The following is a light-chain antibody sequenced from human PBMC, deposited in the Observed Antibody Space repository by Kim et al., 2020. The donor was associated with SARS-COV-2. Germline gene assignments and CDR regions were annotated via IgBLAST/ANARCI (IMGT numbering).Light chain of an antibody. V-gene: IGLV1-40*01. CDR3: QSYDSSLSGVV. J-gene: IGLJ2*01. CDR1: SSNIGAGYD. CDR2: VNI. Sequence: RVTLSYTGSSSNIGAGYDVHWYQQLPGTAPKLLIYVNINRPSGVPDRFSGSKSGTSASLAITGLQAEDEADYYCQSYDSSLSGVVFGGGTQLTVL.